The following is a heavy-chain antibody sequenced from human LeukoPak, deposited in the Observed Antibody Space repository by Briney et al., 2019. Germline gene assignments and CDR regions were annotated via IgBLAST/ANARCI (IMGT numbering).Heavy chain of an antibody. J-gene: IGHJ6*02. D-gene: IGHD2-8*01. CDR2: IDNSESA. Sequence: SETLSLTCSVSGAIRSYYWNWIRQPPGTGLEWIGYIDNSESANYNPSLKSRVIISVDTSKNQFSLKLSSVTAADTAVYYCASAMYDPTFYYYRGLDVWGQGTTVSVSS. V-gene: IGHV4-59*08. CDR1: GAIRSYY. CDR3: ASAMYDPTFYYYRGLDV.